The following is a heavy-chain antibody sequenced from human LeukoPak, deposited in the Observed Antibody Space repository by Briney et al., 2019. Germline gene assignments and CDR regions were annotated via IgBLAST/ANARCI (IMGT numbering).Heavy chain of an antibody. CDR1: GFTFSSYS. CDR3: ASQMDQERHPGGY. Sequence: GGSLRLSCAASGFTFSSYSMHWVRQAPGKGLQWVAVISYDGSNKYYADSVKGRFTISRDNSKNTLYLQMNSLRAEDTAVYYCASQMDQERHPGGYWGQGALVIVSS. D-gene: IGHD1-1*01. V-gene: IGHV3-30*04. CDR2: ISYDGSNK. J-gene: IGHJ4*02.